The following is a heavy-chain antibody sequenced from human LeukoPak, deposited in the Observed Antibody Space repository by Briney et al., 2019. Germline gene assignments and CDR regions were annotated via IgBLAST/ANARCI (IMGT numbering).Heavy chain of an antibody. CDR2: IYYSGST. D-gene: IGHD2-8*01. CDR1: GGSISSYY. J-gene: IGHJ5*01. V-gene: IGHV4-59*03. CDR3: ALAPNSNWFDF. Sequence: SETLSLTCTVSGGSISSYYWSWIRQPPGKGLEWIGYIYYSGSTNYNPSLKSRGTISIDTSRRQFFLKLNSVTAADTAVYFCALAPNSNWFDFWGPGTLVTVSS.